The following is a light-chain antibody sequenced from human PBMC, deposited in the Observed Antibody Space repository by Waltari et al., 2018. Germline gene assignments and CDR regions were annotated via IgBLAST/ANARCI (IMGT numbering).Light chain of an antibody. CDR2: DAT. J-gene: IGKJ4*01. CDR3: QQRSNWPMT. V-gene: IGKV3-11*01. CDR1: QGVSMY. Sequence: LSPGDTATLSCRASQGVSMYLAWYQHRPGQGPRLLIYDATNRATGIPARFGGSGSGTDFTLTISSLDPEDFAVYFCQQRSNWPMTFGGGTKVEIK.